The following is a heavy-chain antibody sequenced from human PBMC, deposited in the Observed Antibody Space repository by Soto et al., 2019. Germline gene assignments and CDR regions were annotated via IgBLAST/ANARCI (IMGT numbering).Heavy chain of an antibody. Sequence: GASVKVSCKASGYTFTSYGISWVRQAPGQGLEWMGWISAYNGNTNYAQKPQGRVTMTTDTSTSTAYMELRSLRSDDTAVYYCARDNPGSGSYSYFDYWGQGTLVTVSS. D-gene: IGHD3-10*01. V-gene: IGHV1-18*01. J-gene: IGHJ4*02. CDR3: ARDNPGSGSYSYFDY. CDR2: ISAYNGNT. CDR1: GYTFTSYG.